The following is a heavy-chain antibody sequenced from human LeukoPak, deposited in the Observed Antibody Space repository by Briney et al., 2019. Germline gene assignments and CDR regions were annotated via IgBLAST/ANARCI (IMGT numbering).Heavy chain of an antibody. CDR1: GFTFDDYA. D-gene: IGHD3-3*01. V-gene: IGHV3-9*01. CDR3: AKAHHDGFLEWLPPYYFDY. CDR2: ISWNSGSI. J-gene: IGHJ4*02. Sequence: GGSLRLSCGASGFTFDDYAMHWVRQAPGKGLEWASGISWNSGSIGYADSVKGRFTISRDNAKNSLYLQMNSLRAEDTALYYCAKAHHDGFLEWLPPYYFDYWGQGTLVTVSS.